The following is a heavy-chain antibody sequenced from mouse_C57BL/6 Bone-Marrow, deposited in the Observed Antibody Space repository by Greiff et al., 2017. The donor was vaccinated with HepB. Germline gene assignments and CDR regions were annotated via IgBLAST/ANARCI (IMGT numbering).Heavy chain of an antibody. V-gene: IGHV1-4*01. CDR1: GYTFTSYT. Sequence: VKLEESGAELARPGASVKMSCKASGYTFTSYTMHWVKQRPGQGLEWIGYINPSSGYTKYNQKFKDKATLTADKSSSTAYMQLSSLTSEDSAVYYCARTLNSDYWGQGTTLTVSS. J-gene: IGHJ2*01. CDR2: INPSSGYT. CDR3: ARTLNSDY.